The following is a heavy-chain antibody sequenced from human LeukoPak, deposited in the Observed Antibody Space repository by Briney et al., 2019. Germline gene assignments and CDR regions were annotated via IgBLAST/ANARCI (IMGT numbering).Heavy chain of an antibody. V-gene: IGHV4-34*01. D-gene: IGHD1-26*01. CDR3: ARGGWGATRHAFDI. CDR2: INHSGST. J-gene: IGHJ3*02. CDR1: GGSFSGYY. Sequence: SETLSLTCAVYGGSFSGYYWSWIRQPPGKGLEWIGEINHSGSTNHNPSLKSRVTISVDKFEKQCSLKLSYVTAAATAVYYCARGGWGATRHAFDIWGQGTMVTASS.